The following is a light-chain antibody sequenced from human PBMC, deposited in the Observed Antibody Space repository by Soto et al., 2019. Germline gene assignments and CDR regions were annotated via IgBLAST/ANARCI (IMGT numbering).Light chain of an antibody. CDR2: EVT. CDR3: ASYTSRGTRV. V-gene: IGLV2-14*01. CDR1: SSDVGGYNY. J-gene: IGLJ1*01. Sequence: ALTQPASVSGSPGQSITISCTGTSSDVGGYNYVSWYQQRPGKAPKFMIYEVTNRPSGVSNRFSGSKSGNTASLTISGLQAEDEADYYCASYTSRGTRVFGTGTKVTVL.